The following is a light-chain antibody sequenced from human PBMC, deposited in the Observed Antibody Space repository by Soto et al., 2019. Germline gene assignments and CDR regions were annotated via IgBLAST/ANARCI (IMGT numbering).Light chain of an antibody. J-gene: IGKJ1*01. V-gene: IGKV1-5*01. CDR2: DAS. CDR1: QSISSW. CDR3: QQYNSYSQTT. Sequence: DIQMTQSPSTLSASVGDRVTITCRASQSISSWLAWYQQKPGKAPKLLIYDASSLESGVPSRFSGSGSGTEFTLTISSLQPDDFATYYCQQYNSYSQTTFXQGTKVDIK.